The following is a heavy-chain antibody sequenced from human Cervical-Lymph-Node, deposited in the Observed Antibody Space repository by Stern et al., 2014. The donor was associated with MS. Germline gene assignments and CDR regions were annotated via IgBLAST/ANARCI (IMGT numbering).Heavy chain of an antibody. CDR1: GFTFSSYS. CDR3: ARVDYDSSGKDWFDP. V-gene: IGHV3-48*02. Sequence: EVQLVESGGGLVQPGGSLRLSCAASGFTFSSYSMNWVRQAPGKGLEWVSYITSSGSTIYYADSVKGRFTISRDNAKNSLYLQMNSLRDEDTAVYYCARVDYDSSGKDWFDPWGQGTLVTVSS. J-gene: IGHJ5*02. D-gene: IGHD3-22*01. CDR2: ITSSGSTI.